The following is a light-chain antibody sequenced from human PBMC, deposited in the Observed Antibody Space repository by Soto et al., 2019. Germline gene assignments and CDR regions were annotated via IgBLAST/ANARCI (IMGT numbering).Light chain of an antibody. V-gene: IGKV3-15*01. CDR3: QQYNDWPPWT. Sequence: DIVMTQSPATLSVSPGQRATLSCRASQSISSNLAWYQQKPGQAPRLLIYGASTRATGIPARFSGSGSGTDFTLTISSRQSEDFAVYYCQQYNDWPPWTFGQGTKVEIK. CDR2: GAS. J-gene: IGKJ1*01. CDR1: QSISSN.